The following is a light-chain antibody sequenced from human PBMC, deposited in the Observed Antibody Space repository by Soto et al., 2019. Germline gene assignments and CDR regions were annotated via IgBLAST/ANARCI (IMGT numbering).Light chain of an antibody. CDR1: SSDVGGYNY. V-gene: IGLV2-8*01. Sequence: QSVLTQPASGSPGQSVTISCTGTSSDVGGYNYVSWYQQYAGKAPKLMIYEVSKRPSGVPDRFSGSKSGNTASLTVSGLQAEDEADYYCSSYAGSNKSVFGTGTKVTVL. J-gene: IGLJ1*01. CDR2: EVS. CDR3: SSYAGSNKSV.